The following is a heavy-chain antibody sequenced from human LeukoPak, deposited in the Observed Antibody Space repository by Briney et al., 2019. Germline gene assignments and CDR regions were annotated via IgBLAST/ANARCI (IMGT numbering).Heavy chain of an antibody. CDR1: GYTFTSYG. Sequence: GASVKVSCKASGYTFTSYGISWVRQAPGQGLEWMGWISAYNGNTNYAQKLQGRVTMTTDTSTSTAYMELRSLRSDDTAVYYCARKFIYCSGGSCYEDQYYMDVWGKGTTVTVSS. CDR2: ISAYNGNT. D-gene: IGHD2-15*01. V-gene: IGHV1-18*01. J-gene: IGHJ6*03. CDR3: ARKFIYCSGGSCYEDQYYMDV.